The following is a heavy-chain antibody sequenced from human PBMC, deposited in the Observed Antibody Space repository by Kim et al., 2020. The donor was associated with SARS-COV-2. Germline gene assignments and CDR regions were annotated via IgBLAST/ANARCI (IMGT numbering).Heavy chain of an antibody. Sequence: SETLSLTCTVSGGSISSGGYYWSWIRQHPGKGLEWIGYIYYSGSTYYNPSLKSRVTISVDTSKNQFSLKLSSVTAADTAVYYCARGTNRGSSSWKGYFDYWGQGTLVTVSS. CDR3: ARGTNRGSSSWKGYFDY. V-gene: IGHV4-31*03. CDR1: GGSISSGGYY. CDR2: IYYSGST. J-gene: IGHJ4*02. D-gene: IGHD6-13*01.